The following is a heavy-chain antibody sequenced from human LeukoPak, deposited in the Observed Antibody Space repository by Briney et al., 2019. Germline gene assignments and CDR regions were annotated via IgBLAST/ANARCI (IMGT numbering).Heavy chain of an antibody. CDR2: IYTSGST. Sequence: KPSETLSLTFTVSGGSISSYYWSWIRQPAGKGLEWIGRIYTSGSTNYNPSLKSRVTMSVDTSKNQFSLKLSSVTAADTAVYYCAREPIPTGPITMIVVAPGYFDYWGQGTLVTVSS. CDR3: AREPIPTGPITMIVVAPGYFDY. V-gene: IGHV4-4*07. J-gene: IGHJ4*02. D-gene: IGHD3-22*01. CDR1: GGSISSYY.